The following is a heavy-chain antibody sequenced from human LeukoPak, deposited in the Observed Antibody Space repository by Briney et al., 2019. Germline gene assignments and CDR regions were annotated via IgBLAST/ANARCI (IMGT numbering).Heavy chain of an antibody. D-gene: IGHD3-22*01. CDR2: ISRSNIYI. Sequence: NPGGSLRLSCAASGFTFSNYNMNWVRQAPGKGLEWVSSISRSNIYIYYADSVKGRFTISRDNAKKSLYLQMSSLTAEDTAVYYCARGRYDSSGYYALFDYWGQGTLVTVSS. CDR1: GFTFSNYN. J-gene: IGHJ4*02. V-gene: IGHV3-21*01. CDR3: ARGRYDSSGYYALFDY.